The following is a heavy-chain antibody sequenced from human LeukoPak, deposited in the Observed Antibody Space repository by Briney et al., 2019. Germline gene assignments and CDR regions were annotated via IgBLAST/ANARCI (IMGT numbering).Heavy chain of an antibody. CDR2: TYYRSKWYN. V-gene: IGHV6-1*01. CDR3: ARGVSSSWYWGYNWFDP. J-gene: IGHJ5*02. CDR1: GDSVSSNSAA. Sequence: SQTLSLTCAISGDSVSSNSAAWNWIRQSPSRGLEWLGRTYYRSKWYNDYAVSVKSRITINPDTSKNQFSLKLSSVTAADTAVYYCARGVSSSWYWGYNWFDPWGQGTLVTVSS. D-gene: IGHD6-13*01.